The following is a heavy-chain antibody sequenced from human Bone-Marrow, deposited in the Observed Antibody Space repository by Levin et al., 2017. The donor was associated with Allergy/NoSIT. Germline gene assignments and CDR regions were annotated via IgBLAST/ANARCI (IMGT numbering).Heavy chain of an antibody. J-gene: IGHJ3*02. D-gene: IGHD3-16*01. CDR3: ATASGDVWARAFDI. CDR1: GYSFTSYW. Sequence: KTGGSLRLSCKASGYSFTSYWIGWVRQMPGKGLEWMGIIYPDDSDTKYRPAFQGQVTISADKSITTAYLQWNSLRISDSAMYFCATASGDVWARAFDIWGQGTKVTVSS. CDR2: IYPDDSDT. V-gene: IGHV5-51*01.